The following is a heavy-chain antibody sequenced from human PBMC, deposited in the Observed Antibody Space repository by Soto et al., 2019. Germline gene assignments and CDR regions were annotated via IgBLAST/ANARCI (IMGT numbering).Heavy chain of an antibody. CDR1: GFTFSSYW. D-gene: IGHD3-9*01. V-gene: IGHV3-74*01. J-gene: IGHJ4*02. CDR2: INSDGSST. CDR3: ATLTKYDILTGFYPC. Sequence: GGSLRLSCAASGFTFSSYWMHWVRQAPGKGLVWVSRINSDGSSTSYADSVKGRFTISRDNSNNTLYFQMNSLRAEDTAVYYCATLTKYDILTGFYPCWGQGTPVTVSS.